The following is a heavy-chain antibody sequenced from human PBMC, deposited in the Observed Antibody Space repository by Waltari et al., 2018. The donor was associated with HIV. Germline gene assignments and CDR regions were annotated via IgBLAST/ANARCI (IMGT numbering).Heavy chain of an antibody. CDR3: AKNLLGYCSISSCIHAFDV. Sequence: QLVESGGGLVQPGGSLRLSCTASGFTFDDYSMNWVRQAPGKGLEWVSYISSGSSTIYYADSVKGRFTISRDNAKNSLYLQMNSLRGEDTALYYCAKNLLGYCSISSCIHAFDVWGQGTAVTVSS. CDR1: GFTFDDYS. CDR2: ISSGSSTI. D-gene: IGHD2-2*03. J-gene: IGHJ3*01. V-gene: IGHV3-48*01.